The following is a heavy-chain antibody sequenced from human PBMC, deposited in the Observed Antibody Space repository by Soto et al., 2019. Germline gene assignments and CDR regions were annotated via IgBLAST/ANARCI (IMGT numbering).Heavy chain of an antibody. D-gene: IGHD1-1*01. Sequence: QLQLQESGPGLVKPSETLSLTCTVSGGSISSSSYYWGWIRQPPGKGLEWIGNIYYSGSTYYNPSLKSRVTISVDTSKNQFSLKLSSVTAADTAVYYCAKRGYNYASPFDPWGQGTLVTVSS. CDR3: AKRGYNYASPFDP. V-gene: IGHV4-39*01. CDR2: IYYSGST. CDR1: GGSISSSSYY. J-gene: IGHJ5*02.